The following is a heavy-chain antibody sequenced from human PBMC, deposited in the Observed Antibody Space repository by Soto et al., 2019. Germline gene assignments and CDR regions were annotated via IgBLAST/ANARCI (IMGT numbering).Heavy chain of an antibody. D-gene: IGHD2-2*01. V-gene: IGHV4-59*08. CDR3: ARRGRYCSSTSCYYPTRDVGYFDY. J-gene: IGHJ4*02. CDR1: GGSISSYY. CDR2: IYYSGST. Sequence: SETLSLTCTVSGGSISSYYWSWIRQPPGKGLEWIGYIYYSGSTNYNPSLKSRVTISVDTSKNQFSLKLSPVTAADTAVYYCARRGRYCSSTSCYYPTRDVGYFDYWGQGTLVTVSS.